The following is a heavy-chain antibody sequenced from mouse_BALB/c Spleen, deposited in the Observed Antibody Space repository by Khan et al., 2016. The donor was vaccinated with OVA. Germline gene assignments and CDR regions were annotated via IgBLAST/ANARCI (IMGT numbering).Heavy chain of an antibody. CDR3: ARWFDGYSSLYAMDY. J-gene: IGHJ4*01. V-gene: IGHV2-6*02. CDR2: IWSDGST. Sequence: QLKESGPGLVAPSQSLSITCTVSGFSLTSYGVHWVRQPPGKGLEWLVVIWSDGSTNYNSVLKSRLSISKDNSKSQVFLKMNSLQTDDTAIYYCARWFDGYSSLYAMDYWGQGTSVTVSS. CDR1: GFSLTSYG. D-gene: IGHD2-3*01.